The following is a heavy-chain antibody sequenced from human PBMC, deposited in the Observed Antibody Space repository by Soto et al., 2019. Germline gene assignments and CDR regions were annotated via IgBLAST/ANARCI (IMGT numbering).Heavy chain of an antibody. CDR1: GGSISSTGRY. D-gene: IGHD3-16*02. CDR2: AYYTGNT. J-gene: IGHJ3*01. V-gene: IGHV4-39*01. CDR3: ASTLGEFSLDAFDV. Sequence: SETLSLTCTVSGGSISSTGRYWGWIRQSPGKGLEWIGIAYYTGNTYYNPSLNSRITIFVDTSKSQFSLKLRSVTAADSAVYYCASTLGEFSLDAFDVWGQGTLVTVS.